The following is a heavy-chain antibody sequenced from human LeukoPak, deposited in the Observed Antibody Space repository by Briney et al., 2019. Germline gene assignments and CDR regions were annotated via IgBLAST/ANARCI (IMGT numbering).Heavy chain of an antibody. Sequence: ASVKVSCKASGGTFSSYAISWVRQAPGQGLEWMGRIIPILGIANYAQKFQGRVTITADKSTSTAYMELSSLRSEDTAVYYCARVVGELSLHLFDPWGQGTLVTVSS. V-gene: IGHV1-69*04. CDR2: IIPILGIA. J-gene: IGHJ5*02. CDR1: GGTFSSYA. D-gene: IGHD3-16*02. CDR3: ARVVGELSLHLFDP.